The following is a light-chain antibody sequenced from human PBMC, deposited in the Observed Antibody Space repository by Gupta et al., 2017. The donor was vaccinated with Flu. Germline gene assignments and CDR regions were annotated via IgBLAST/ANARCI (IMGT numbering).Light chain of an antibody. CDR2: SNN. V-gene: IGLV1-44*01. J-gene: IGLJ3*02. CDR3: AAWDDSRNGWV. CDR1: SSNIGSNT. Sequence: QSVLTQPPSASRTPGQSITISTSGSSSNIGSNTVNWYQQLPGPAPNLLIYSNNQRRSGVPDRFSGSKSGTSAAVAISGLQAEDEADYYCAAWDDSRNGWVFGGGTKLTVL.